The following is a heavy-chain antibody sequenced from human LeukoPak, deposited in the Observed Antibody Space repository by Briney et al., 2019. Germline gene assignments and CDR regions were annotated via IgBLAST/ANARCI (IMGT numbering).Heavy chain of an antibody. J-gene: IGHJ4*02. CDR2: IYYSGST. D-gene: IGHD4-11*01. V-gene: IGHV4-31*03. Sequence: SETLSLTCTVSGGSISSGGYYWSWIRQHPGKGLEWIGYIYYSGSTCYNPSLKSRVSISVDTSKNQFSLKLSSVTAADTAVYYCARGGGFTVSDFDYWGQGTLVTVSS. CDR1: GGSISSGGYY. CDR3: ARGGGFTVSDFDY.